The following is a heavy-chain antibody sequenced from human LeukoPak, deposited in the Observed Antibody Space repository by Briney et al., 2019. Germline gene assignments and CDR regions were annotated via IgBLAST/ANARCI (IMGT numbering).Heavy chain of an antibody. D-gene: IGHD2-8*02. V-gene: IGHV3-23*01. CDR3: ASRDCAGGTCFFDW. J-gene: IGHJ4*02. Sequence: GSLRLSCAASGFIFTSYFMSWVRQAPGKGLEWVSGIGAGGGTTVFADSVKGRFTISRDDSRNTLFLQMNSLRAEDTAIYYCASRDCAGGTCFFDWWGQGTLVTVSS. CDR1: GFIFTSYF. CDR2: IGAGGGTT.